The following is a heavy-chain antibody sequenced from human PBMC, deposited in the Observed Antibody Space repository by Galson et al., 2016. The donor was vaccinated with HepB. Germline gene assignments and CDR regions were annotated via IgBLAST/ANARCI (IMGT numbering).Heavy chain of an antibody. Sequence: SLRLSCAASGFTFSTYPVHWVRQAPGKGLEYVSGITSNGGDTYYADSVKGRFTISRDNSKNTVYLQMNSLRAEDTAVYYCARGRGMDVWGKGTTVTVSS. CDR2: ITSNGGDT. CDR3: ARGRGMDV. J-gene: IGHJ6*04. CDR1: GFTFSTYP. V-gene: IGHV3-64*02.